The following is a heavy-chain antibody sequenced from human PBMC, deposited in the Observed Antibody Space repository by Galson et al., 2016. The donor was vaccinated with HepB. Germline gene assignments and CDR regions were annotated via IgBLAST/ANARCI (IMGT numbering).Heavy chain of an antibody. CDR3: ARDGALTGYSKGGFDV. CDR2: IWFDGTNE. V-gene: IGHV3-33*01. J-gene: IGHJ3*01. D-gene: IGHD3-9*01. Sequence: SLRLSCAPSGFTFSKYGMHWVRQAPGKGLEWVAVIWFDGTNEYYADSVKGRFTISRDNSQNILYLQMNGLIVEDTAVYYCARDGALTGYSKGGFDVWGQGTTVTVSS. CDR1: GFTFSKYG.